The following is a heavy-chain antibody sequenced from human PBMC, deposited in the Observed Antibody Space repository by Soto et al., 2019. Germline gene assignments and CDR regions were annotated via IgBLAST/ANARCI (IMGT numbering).Heavy chain of an antibody. CDR2: IYWDDDK. CDR1: GFSLSTSGVG. CDR3: AHTLYGAYTEESYWYFDL. Sequence: QITLKESGPTLVKPTQTLTLTCTFSGFSLSTSGVGVGWIRQPPGKALEWLALIYWDDDKRYSPSLKSRLTITKDTSKNQVVLTMTNMDPVDTATYYCAHTLYGAYTEESYWYFDLWGRGTLVTVSS. V-gene: IGHV2-5*02. D-gene: IGHD4-17*01. J-gene: IGHJ2*01.